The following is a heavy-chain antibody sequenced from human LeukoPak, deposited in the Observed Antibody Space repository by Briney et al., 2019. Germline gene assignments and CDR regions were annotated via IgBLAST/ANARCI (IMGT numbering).Heavy chain of an antibody. V-gene: IGHV4-59*01. J-gene: IGHJ5*02. CDR2: IYYSGST. CDR3: ARALVVPAAPPRNWFDP. CDR1: GGSMSSYY. D-gene: IGHD2-2*01. Sequence: SETLSLTCTVSGGSMSSYYWSWIRQPPGKGLEWIGYIYYSGSTNYNPSLKSRVTISVDTSKNQFSLKLSSVTVADTAVYYCARALVVPAAPPRNWFDPWGQGTLVTVSS.